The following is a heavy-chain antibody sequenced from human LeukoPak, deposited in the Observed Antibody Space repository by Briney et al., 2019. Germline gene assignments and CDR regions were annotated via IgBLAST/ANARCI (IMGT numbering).Heavy chain of an antibody. Sequence: GGSLRLSCAASGFTFSSHWMHWVRQAPGKGLVWVSRINSDGSGTIYADSVKGRFTISRDNAKNTLDPQMNSLRAEDTAVYYCARGEKSWINGFDLWGQGTLVTVSS. D-gene: IGHD2-8*01. J-gene: IGHJ4*02. CDR2: INSDGSGT. CDR1: GFTFSSHW. V-gene: IGHV3-74*01. CDR3: ARGEKSWINGFDL.